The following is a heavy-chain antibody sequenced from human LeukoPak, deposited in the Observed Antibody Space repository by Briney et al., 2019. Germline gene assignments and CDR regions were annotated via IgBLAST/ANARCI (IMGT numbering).Heavy chain of an antibody. CDR3: VRHFTVTTDYFDY. CDR2: IFHSGST. D-gene: IGHD4-17*01. J-gene: IGHJ4*02. V-gene: IGHV4-38-2*01. CDR1: GYSINSGYW. Sequence: PSETLSLTRAVSGYSINSGYWWGWIRQPPGKGLEWIGSIFHSGSTNYNPSLKSRVTISVDTSKNHFSLKLSSVTAADTAVYYCVRHFTVTTDYFDYWGQGALVTVSS.